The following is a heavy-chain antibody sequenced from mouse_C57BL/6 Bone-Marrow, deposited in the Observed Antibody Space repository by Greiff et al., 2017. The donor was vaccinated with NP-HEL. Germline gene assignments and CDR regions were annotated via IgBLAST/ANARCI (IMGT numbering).Heavy chain of an antibody. CDR2: IYPRSGNT. J-gene: IGHJ1*03. Sequence: VKLMESGAELARPGASVKLSCKASGYTFTSYGISWVKQRTGQGLEWIGEIYPRSGNTYYNEKFKGKATLTADKSSSTAYMELRSLTSEDSAVYFCARSYCGSSWYWYFGVWGTGTTVTVSS. D-gene: IGHD1-1*01. CDR1: GYTFTSYG. V-gene: IGHV1-81*01. CDR3: ARSYCGSSWYWYFGV.